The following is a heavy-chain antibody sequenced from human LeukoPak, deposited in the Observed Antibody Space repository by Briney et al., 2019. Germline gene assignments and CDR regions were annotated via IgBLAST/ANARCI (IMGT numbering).Heavy chain of an antibody. V-gene: IGHV1-8*03. D-gene: IGHD3-3*01. CDR3: ARGRGRSYDFWSGYWPDAFDI. Sequence: ASVKVSCKASGYTFTSYDINWVRQATGQGLEWMGWMNPNSGNTGYAQKFQGRVTITRNTSISTAYMELSSLRSEDTAVYYCARGRGRSYDFWSGYWPDAFDIWGQGTMVTVSS. J-gene: IGHJ3*02. CDR1: GYTFTSYD. CDR2: MNPNSGNT.